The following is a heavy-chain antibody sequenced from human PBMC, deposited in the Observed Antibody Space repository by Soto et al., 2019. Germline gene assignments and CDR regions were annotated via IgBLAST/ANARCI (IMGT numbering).Heavy chain of an antibody. D-gene: IGHD5-12*01. CDR2: INPNSGGT. CDR3: ARTRDGYNPWVDFDI. J-gene: IGHJ3*02. V-gene: IGHV1-2*04. Sequence: QVQLVQSGAEVKKPGASVKVSCKASGYTFTGYYMHWVRQAPGQGLEWMGWINPNSGGTNYAQKFQGWVTMTRDTSISTAYRELSRLRSDDTAVYYCARTRDGYNPWVDFDIWGQGTMVTVSS. CDR1: GYTFTGYY.